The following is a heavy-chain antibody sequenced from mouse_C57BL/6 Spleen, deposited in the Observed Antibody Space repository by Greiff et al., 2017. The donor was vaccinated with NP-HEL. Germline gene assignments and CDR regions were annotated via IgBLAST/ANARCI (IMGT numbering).Heavy chain of an antibody. V-gene: IGHV1-52*01. CDR3: AREANWTPFAY. D-gene: IGHD4-1*01. CDR2: IDPSDSET. Sequence: QVQLQQPGAELVRPGSSVKLSCKASGYTFTSYWMHWVKQRPIQGLEWIGNIDPSDSETHYNQKFKDKATLTVDKSSSTAYMQLSSLTSEDSAVYYCAREANWTPFAYWGQGTLVTVSA. J-gene: IGHJ3*01. CDR1: GYTFTSYW.